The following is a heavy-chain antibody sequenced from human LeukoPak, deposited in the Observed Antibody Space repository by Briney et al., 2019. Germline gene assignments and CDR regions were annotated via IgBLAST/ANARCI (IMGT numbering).Heavy chain of an antibody. CDR1: GYTFTGYY. J-gene: IGHJ4*02. CDR3: ARDGRSTGSGSYSDY. D-gene: IGHD3-10*01. Sequence: ASVKVSCTASGYTFTGYYMHWVRQAPGQGLEWMGWINPNSGGTNYAQKFQGRVTMTRDTSISTAYMELSSLRSEDTAVYYCARDGRSTGSGSYSDYWGQGTLVTVSS. CDR2: INPNSGGT. V-gene: IGHV1-2*02.